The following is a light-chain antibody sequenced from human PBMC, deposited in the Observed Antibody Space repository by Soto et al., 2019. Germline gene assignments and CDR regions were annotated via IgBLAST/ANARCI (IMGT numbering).Light chain of an antibody. CDR3: SSFTSSTTSVI. CDR1: SSDVGGYNY. J-gene: IGLJ2*01. CDR2: DVS. Sequence: QSALTQPASVSGSPGQSITISCTGTSSDVGGYNYVSWYQQHPGKAPKLMIHDVSNRPSGVSNRFFGSKSGNTASPTISGLQAEDEADYYCSSFTSSTTSVIFGGGTKLTVL. V-gene: IGLV2-14*01.